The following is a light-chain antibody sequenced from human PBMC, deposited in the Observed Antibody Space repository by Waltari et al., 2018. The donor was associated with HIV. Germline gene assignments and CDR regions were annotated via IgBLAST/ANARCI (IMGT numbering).Light chain of an antibody. CDR1: QSISNN. Sequence: EIVMMQSPDTLSASAGERASLSCRSSQSISNNLAWYQQKPGQAPRLLIYGASTRATGIPARFSGSGSGTEFTLTISSLQSEDFAVYYCQQYNNWPPITFGQGTRLEIK. CDR2: GAS. CDR3: QQYNNWPPIT. V-gene: IGKV3-15*01. J-gene: IGKJ5*01.